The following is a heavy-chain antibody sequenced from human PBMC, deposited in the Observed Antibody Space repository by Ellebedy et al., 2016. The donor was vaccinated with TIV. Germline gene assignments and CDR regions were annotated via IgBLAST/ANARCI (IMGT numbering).Heavy chain of an antibody. Sequence: GESLKIPXAASGFTFSSYGMHWVRQAPGKGLEWVAVIWYDGSNKYYADSVKGRFTISRDNSKNTLYLQMNSLRAEDTAVYYCAREPMVRGVIRRGYAMDVWGQGTTVTVSS. CDR3: AREPMVRGVIRRGYAMDV. CDR2: IWYDGSNK. J-gene: IGHJ6*02. V-gene: IGHV3-33*01. CDR1: GFTFSSYG. D-gene: IGHD3-10*01.